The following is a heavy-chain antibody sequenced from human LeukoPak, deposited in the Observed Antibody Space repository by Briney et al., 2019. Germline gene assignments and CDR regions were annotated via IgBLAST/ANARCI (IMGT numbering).Heavy chain of an antibody. Sequence: SETLSLTCTVAGGSISSSSYYWGWIRQPPWKGLEWIGSIYYSGRTYYNPSLKSRVTISVDTSKNPFSLKLSSVTAADTAVYYCARRSYSGYFDYWGQGTLVNVSS. V-gene: IGHV4-39*07. CDR1: GGSISSSSYY. CDR3: ARRSYSGYFDY. J-gene: IGHJ4*02. CDR2: IYYSGRT. D-gene: IGHD1-26*01.